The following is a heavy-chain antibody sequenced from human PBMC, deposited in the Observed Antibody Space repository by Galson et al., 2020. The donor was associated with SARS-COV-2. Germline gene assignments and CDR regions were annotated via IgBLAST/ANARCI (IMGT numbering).Heavy chain of an antibody. CDR3: AKSRGYYTFDY. Sequence: GGSLRLSCAASGFTFSSYAMTWVRQAPGKGLEWVSVSRGNGGSRYYADSVQGRFTISRDNSKNTLYLQMNSLRAEDTAVYYCAKSRGYYTFDYWGQGILVTVS. J-gene: IGHJ4*02. CDR2: SRGNGGSR. CDR1: GFTFSSYA. D-gene: IGHD3-3*01. V-gene: IGHV3-23*01.